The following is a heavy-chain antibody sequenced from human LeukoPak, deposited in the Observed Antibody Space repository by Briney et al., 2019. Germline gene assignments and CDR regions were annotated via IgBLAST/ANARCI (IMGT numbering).Heavy chain of an antibody. CDR2: ISSSSSSYI. CDR3: ARALGPPTRELWVDWFDP. Sequence: GGSLRLSCAASGFTFSSYSMNWVRQAPGKGLEWVSSISSSSSSYIYYADSVKGRFTISRDNAKNSLYLQMNSLRAEDTAVYYCARALGPPTRELWVDWFDPWGQGTLVTVSS. CDR1: GFTFSSYS. V-gene: IGHV3-21*01. D-gene: IGHD2-21*01. J-gene: IGHJ5*02.